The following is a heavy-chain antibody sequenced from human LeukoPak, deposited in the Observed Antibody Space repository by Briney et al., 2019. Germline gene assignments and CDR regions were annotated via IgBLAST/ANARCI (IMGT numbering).Heavy chain of an antibody. CDR2: IKQDGSEK. CDR1: GFTFGSYW. J-gene: IGHJ4*02. D-gene: IGHD4-23*01. Sequence: HPGGSLRLSCAASGFTFGSYWMSWVRQAPGKGLEWVANIKQDGSEKYYVDSVKGRFTISRDNAKNSLYLQMNSLRAEDTAVYYCARDSEVRGNSGDYWGQGTLVTVSS. CDR3: ARDSEVRGNSGDY. V-gene: IGHV3-7*01.